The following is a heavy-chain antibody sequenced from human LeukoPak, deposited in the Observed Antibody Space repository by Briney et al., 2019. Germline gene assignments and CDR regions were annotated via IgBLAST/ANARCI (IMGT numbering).Heavy chain of an antibody. V-gene: IGHV3-20*04. Sequence: PGGSLRLSCTASGFTFDDYGMTWVRQAPGKGLEWVAGITWNGDSKGYADSVKGRFTISRDNAKNSLYLQMNSLRAEDMALYYCAKEATVTTTGDAFDIWGQGTMVTVSS. CDR2: ITWNGDSK. CDR3: AKEATVTTTGDAFDI. J-gene: IGHJ3*02. CDR1: GFTFDDYG. D-gene: IGHD4-11*01.